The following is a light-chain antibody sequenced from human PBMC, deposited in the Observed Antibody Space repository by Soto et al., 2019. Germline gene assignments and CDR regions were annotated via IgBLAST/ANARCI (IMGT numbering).Light chain of an antibody. CDR3: QQSHSTPWT. V-gene: IGKV1-39*01. CDR2: AAS. Sequence: DIQVTQGPCAVPAAGRDRVTITCRASHNIRGYLNWYQQKPGKAPKLLIYAASSLQSGIPSRFSGSGSETDFTLTISRLQHDYFASYYFQQSHSTPWTFGQGTKVDIK. J-gene: IGKJ1*01. CDR1: HNIRGY.